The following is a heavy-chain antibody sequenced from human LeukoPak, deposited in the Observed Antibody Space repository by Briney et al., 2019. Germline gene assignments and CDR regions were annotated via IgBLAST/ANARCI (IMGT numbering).Heavy chain of an antibody. Sequence: SHTLSLTCTVSGGSISSGSYYWSWIRQPAGKGLEWIRRIYTSGSTNYNPSLKSRVTISVDTSKNQFSLKLTSATAADTAVYYCTRHGYNTRSPFDYWGQGTLVTVSS. D-gene: IGHD5-24*01. V-gene: IGHV4-61*02. CDR2: IYTSGST. J-gene: IGHJ4*02. CDR3: TRHGYNTRSPFDY. CDR1: GGSISSGSYY.